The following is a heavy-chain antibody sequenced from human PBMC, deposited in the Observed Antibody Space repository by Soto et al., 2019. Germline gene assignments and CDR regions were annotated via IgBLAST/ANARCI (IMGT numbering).Heavy chain of an antibody. J-gene: IGHJ4*02. Sequence: PSRTLWVTSTVSGRSTIRCYWGWSRQPPGTGLEWIGYIYYSGSTNYNPSLKSRVTISVDTSKNQFSLKLSSVTAADTAVYYCASSDYGDYLAIDYWGQGTLVTVS. D-gene: IGHD4-17*01. CDR1: GRSTIRCY. V-gene: IGHV4-59*01. CDR3: ASSDYGDYLAIDY. CDR2: IYYSGST.